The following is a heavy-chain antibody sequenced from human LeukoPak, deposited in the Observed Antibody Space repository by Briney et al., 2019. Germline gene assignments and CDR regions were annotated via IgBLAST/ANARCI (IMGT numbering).Heavy chain of an antibody. CDR2: IIPILGIA. CDR1: GGTFSSYA. J-gene: IGHJ6*02. CDR3: ARDFRNSHELYYYYGMDV. Sequence: SVKVSCKASGGTFSSYAISWVRQAPGQGLEWMGRIIPILGIANYAQKFQGRVTITADKSTSTAYMELSSLRSEDTAVYYCARDFRNSHELYYYYGMDVWGQGTTVTVSS. D-gene: IGHD5-18*01. V-gene: IGHV1-69*04.